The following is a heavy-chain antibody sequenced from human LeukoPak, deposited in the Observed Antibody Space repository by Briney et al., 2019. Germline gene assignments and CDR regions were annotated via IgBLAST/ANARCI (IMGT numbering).Heavy chain of an antibody. CDR2: ISYDGSNK. D-gene: IGHD6-6*01. CDR1: GFTFSNYG. CDR3: ARDLGPHSSSPNSGAFDI. V-gene: IGHV3-33*05. Sequence: GGSLRLSCATSGFTFSNYGMHWVRQAPGTGLEWVAVISYDGSNKYYADSVKGRFTISRDNSKNTLYLQMNSLRAEDTAVYYCARDLGPHSSSPNSGAFDIWGQGTMVTVSS. J-gene: IGHJ3*02.